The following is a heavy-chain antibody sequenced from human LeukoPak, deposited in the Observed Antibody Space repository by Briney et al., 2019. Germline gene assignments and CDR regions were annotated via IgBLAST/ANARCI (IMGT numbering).Heavy chain of an antibody. D-gene: IGHD3-16*02. Sequence: SDTLSLTCDVYGGSFTGYYMRWVRQPPGQGLEWIGEINHSGSTNYNPSLKSRVTISVDTSKNQFSLKLSSVTAADTAVYYCARYPPGLSHAMDVWGQGTTVTVSS. J-gene: IGHJ6*02. CDR1: GGSFTGYY. CDR2: INHSGST. CDR3: ARYPPGLSHAMDV. V-gene: IGHV4-34*01.